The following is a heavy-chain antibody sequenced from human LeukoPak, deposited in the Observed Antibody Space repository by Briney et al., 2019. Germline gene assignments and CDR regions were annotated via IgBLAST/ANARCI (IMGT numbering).Heavy chain of an antibody. CDR2: MNANSGNT. J-gene: IGHJ6*03. D-gene: IGHD6-19*01. CDR3: ARVSSGWSRYYYYYMDV. CDR1: GYTFTSYD. V-gene: IGHV1-8*03. Sequence: ASVKVSCKASGYTFTSYDINWVRQATGQGLEWMGWMNANSGNTGYAQKFQRRVTITRNTSISTAYMELSSLISEDTAVYYCARVSSGWSRYYYYYMDVWGQGTLVTVSS.